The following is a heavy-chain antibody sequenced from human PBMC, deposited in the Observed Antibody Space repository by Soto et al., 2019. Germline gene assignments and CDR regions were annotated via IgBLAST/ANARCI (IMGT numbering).Heavy chain of an antibody. J-gene: IGHJ4*02. Sequence: GGSLRLSCAASGFTFSSYWMSWVRQAPGKGLEWVANIKQDGSEKYYVDSVKGRFTISRDNAKNSLYLQMNSLRAEVTAVYYCARDQYLRFLDPFDYWGQGTLVTVSS. CDR2: IKQDGSEK. CDR3: ARDQYLRFLDPFDY. CDR1: GFTFSSYW. D-gene: IGHD3-3*01. V-gene: IGHV3-7*01.